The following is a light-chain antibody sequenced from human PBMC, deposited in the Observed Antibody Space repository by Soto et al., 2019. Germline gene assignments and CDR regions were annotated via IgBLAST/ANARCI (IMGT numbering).Light chain of an antibody. J-gene: IGKJ1*01. CDR1: QRVSSGY. Sequence: EIVMTQSPATLSVSPWERATLSCRASQRVSSGYLAWYQQKPGQTPRLLIYGASGRATGIPDRFSGSGSGTDFTLNIPRLEPEDFAVYYCQQYGSSGTFGQGTKVDIK. CDR3: QQYGSSGT. V-gene: IGKV3-20*01. CDR2: GAS.